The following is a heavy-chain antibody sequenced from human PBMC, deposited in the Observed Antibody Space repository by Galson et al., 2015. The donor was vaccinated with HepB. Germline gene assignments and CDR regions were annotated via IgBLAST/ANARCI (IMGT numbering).Heavy chain of an antibody. J-gene: IGHJ6*02. Sequence: PPGEGLEWIGSIYYSGTTYYNPSLKSRVTISVDTSKNEFSLKLKSVTAADTAVYYCARHRRVLLWFGELLSPGNHYDMDVWGQGTTVTVSS. D-gene: IGHD3-10*01. CDR3: ARHRRVLLWFGELLSPGNHYDMDV. V-gene: IGHV4-39*01. CDR2: IYYSGTT.